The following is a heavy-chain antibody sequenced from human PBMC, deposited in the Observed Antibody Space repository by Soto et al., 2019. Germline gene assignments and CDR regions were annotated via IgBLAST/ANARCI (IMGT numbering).Heavy chain of an antibody. CDR1: GGTFSRHA. CDR2: IIPIFGTA. D-gene: IGHD5-12*01. V-gene: IGHV1-69*01. J-gene: IGHJ6*02. Sequence: QVQLVQSGAEVRKPGSSVKVSCKASGGTFSRHAISWVRQAPGQGLEWMGGIIPIFGTANHAQKFQGRVTIIADESTSTVYRELGSLRSEDTAMYYCARVGIVATIGGSYYYYAMDVWGQGTTVTVSS. CDR3: ARVGIVATIGGSYYYYAMDV.